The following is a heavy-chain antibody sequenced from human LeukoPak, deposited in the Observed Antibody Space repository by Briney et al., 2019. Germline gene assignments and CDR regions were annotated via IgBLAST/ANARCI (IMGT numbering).Heavy chain of an antibody. Sequence: GGSLRLSCAASEFTFSSYGMDWVRQAPGKGLEWVAVIWYDGSNKYYADPVKGRFTISRDNSKNTVYLQMNSLRVEDTAVYYCARDQRPGWGEYFQHWGQGTLVTVSS. CDR1: EFTFSSYG. J-gene: IGHJ1*01. CDR3: ARDQRPGWGEYFQH. CDR2: IWYDGSNK. V-gene: IGHV3-33*01. D-gene: IGHD3-16*01.